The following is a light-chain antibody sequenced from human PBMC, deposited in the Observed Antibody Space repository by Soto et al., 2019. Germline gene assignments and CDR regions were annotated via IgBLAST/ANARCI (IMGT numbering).Light chain of an antibody. J-gene: IGLJ2*01. Sequence: QSALTQPASVSGSPGQSITISCTGTSSDVGGYNYVSWYQQHPGKAPKLRIYDVSNRPSGVSNRFSGSKSGNTASLTISGLQAEDEADYYCSSYTSGSTLEIHVVFGGGTKLTVL. V-gene: IGLV2-14*01. CDR2: DVS. CDR1: SSDVGGYNY. CDR3: SSYTSGSTLEIHVV.